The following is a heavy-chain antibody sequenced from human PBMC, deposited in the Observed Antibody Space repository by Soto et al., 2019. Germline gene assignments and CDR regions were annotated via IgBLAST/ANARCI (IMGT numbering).Heavy chain of an antibody. J-gene: IGHJ4*02. V-gene: IGHV1-18*01. CDR3: ARGAPPELD. Sequence: QVQLVQSGAEMKKPGASVKVACKASGYTFTSYGISWVRQAPGQGLEWMGWIRPYNGNTNYAQKLQGRVTMTTDTSARAVYMVLRSLRSDDTAVYYCARGAPPELDWCQGTLVTVSS. D-gene: IGHD1-7*01. CDR1: GYTFTSYG. CDR2: IRPYNGNT.